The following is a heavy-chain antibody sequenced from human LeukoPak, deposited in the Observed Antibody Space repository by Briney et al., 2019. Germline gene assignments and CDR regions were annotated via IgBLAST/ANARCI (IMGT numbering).Heavy chain of an antibody. D-gene: IGHD3-3*01. CDR3: ARYSLDFWSGYYIDY. J-gene: IGHJ4*02. CDR2: SSAYNGNT. Sequence: ASVKVSCKASGYTFTSYGISWVRQAPGQGLEWMGWSSAYNGNTYYAQKLQGRVTMTTDTSTSTDYMALRSLRSDAAAVYFCARYSLDFWSGYYIDYWGQGTLVTVSS. V-gene: IGHV1-18*01. CDR1: GYTFTSYG.